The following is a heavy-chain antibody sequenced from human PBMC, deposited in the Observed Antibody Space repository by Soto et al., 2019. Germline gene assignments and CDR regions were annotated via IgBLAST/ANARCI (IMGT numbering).Heavy chain of an antibody. J-gene: IGHJ6*02. CDR1: GFSFSTNW. Sequence: GGSLRLSCAASGFSFSTNWMHWVRQAPGKGLEWVSGLNEDGSTTYYADSVKGRFTISRDNSKNTLYLQMNSLRAEDTAVYYCAKSPYSPSGYYGMDVWGQGTTVTVSS. CDR3: AKSPYSPSGYYGMDV. CDR2: LNEDGSTT. V-gene: IGHV3-23*03. D-gene: IGHD2-21*01.